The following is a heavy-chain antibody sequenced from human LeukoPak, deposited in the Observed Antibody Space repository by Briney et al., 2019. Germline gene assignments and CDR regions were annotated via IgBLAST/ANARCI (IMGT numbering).Heavy chain of an antibody. J-gene: IGHJ4*02. CDR1: GGSISSYY. D-gene: IGHD4-23*01. Sequence: SETLSLTCTVSGGSISSYYWSWIRQPPGGGLEWIGYIYYSGSTNYNPSLKRRVTMSLDTSKSQFSLKLRSVTAADTAVYYCARLNGGNWGPGILVTVSS. V-gene: IGHV4-59*01. CDR3: ARLNGGN. CDR2: IYYSGST.